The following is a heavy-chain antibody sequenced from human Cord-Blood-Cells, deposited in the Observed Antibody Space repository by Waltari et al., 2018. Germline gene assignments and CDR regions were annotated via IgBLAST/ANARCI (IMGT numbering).Heavy chain of an antibody. Sequence: QVQLVQSGAEVKKPGASVKVSCKVSGYTLTDLPMPWVRQAPGKGLEWMGGFDPEDGETIYAQKFQGRVTMTEDTSTDTAYMELSSLRSEDTAVYYCATDILTGDAFDIWGQGTMVTVSS. CDR3: ATDILTGDAFDI. D-gene: IGHD3-9*01. J-gene: IGHJ3*02. V-gene: IGHV1-24*01. CDR1: GYTLTDLP. CDR2: FDPEDGET.